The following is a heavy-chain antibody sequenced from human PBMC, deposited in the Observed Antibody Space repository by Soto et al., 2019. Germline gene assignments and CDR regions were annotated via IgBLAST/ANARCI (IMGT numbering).Heavy chain of an antibody. J-gene: IGHJ4*02. CDR1: GGSISSSSYY. Sequence: QLQLQESGPGLVKPSETLSLTCTVSGGSISSSSYYWGWIRQPPGKGLEWIGSIYYSGSTYYNPSLKSRVTISVDTSKNQFSLKLSSVTAADTAVYYCARRDLGGGATIWGQGTLVTVSS. CDR3: ARRDLGGGATI. CDR2: IYYSGST. D-gene: IGHD1-26*01. V-gene: IGHV4-39*01.